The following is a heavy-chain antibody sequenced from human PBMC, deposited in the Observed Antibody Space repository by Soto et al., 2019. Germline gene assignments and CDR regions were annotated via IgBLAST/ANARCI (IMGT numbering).Heavy chain of an antibody. CDR1: GGTFSSYA. CDR3: ASTRGSSGPYYYYGMDG. D-gene: IGHD1-26*01. Sequence: ASVKVSFTASGGTFSSYAISWVRQAPGQGLEWMGGIIPIFGTANYAQKFQGRVTITADESTSTAYMELSSLRSEDTAVYYCASTRGSSGPYYYYGMDGWGQGTTVTVSS. V-gene: IGHV1-69*13. CDR2: IIPIFGTA. J-gene: IGHJ6*02.